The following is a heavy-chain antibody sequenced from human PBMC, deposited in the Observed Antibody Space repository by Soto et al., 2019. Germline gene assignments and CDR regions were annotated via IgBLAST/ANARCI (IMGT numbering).Heavy chain of an antibody. CDR1: GFTFSNYW. J-gene: IGHJ6*02. Sequence: EVQLVESGGGLVQPGGSLRLSCAASGFTFSNYWMYWVRQAPGKGLVWVSRVNNDGTDTTHADSVKGRFTISRDHAENTLYLQMNSLRAEDTAVYYCARGGLQHALDVWGRGSTVTVSS. CDR2: VNNDGTDT. V-gene: IGHV3-74*03. CDR3: ARGGLQHALDV. D-gene: IGHD6-13*01.